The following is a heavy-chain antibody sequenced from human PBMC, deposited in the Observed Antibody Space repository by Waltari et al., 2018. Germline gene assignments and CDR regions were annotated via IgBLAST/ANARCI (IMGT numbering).Heavy chain of an antibody. V-gene: IGHV3-30*02. J-gene: IGHJ6*03. CDR2: IRYDGSNK. CDR3: AKDRTYYMDV. CDR1: GFTFSSYG. Sequence: QVQLLESGGGVVQPGGSLRLSCPASGFTFSSYGMPWVRQAPGKGLEWVAFIRYDGSNKYYADSVKGRFTISRDNSKNTLYLQMNSPRAEDTAVYYCAKDRTYYMDVWGKGTTVTVSS.